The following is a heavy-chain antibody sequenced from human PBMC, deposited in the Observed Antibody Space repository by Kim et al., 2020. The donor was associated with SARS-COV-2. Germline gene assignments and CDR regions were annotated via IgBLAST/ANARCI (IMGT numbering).Heavy chain of an antibody. V-gene: IGHV3-23*01. CDR3: AXSTXXAVAWYLYFDS. Sequence: GGSLRLSCAASGFTFSNYAVTWVRQAPGKGLEWVSLINDSGDTTYADSVKGRFAXSKDNSKNTLFLQMDSLRTDDTAVYYXAXSTXXAVAWYLYFDSWGPGTXXTVSS. CDR1: GFTFSNYA. D-gene: IGHD6-19*01. J-gene: IGHJ4*02. CDR2: INDSGDTT.